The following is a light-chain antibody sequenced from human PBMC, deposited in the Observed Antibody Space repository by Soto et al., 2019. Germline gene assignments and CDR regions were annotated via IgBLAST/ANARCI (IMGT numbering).Light chain of an antibody. CDR2: EVS. CDR3: CSYAGSSTVV. Sequence: QSALTQPASVSGSPGQSITISCTGTSSDVGSYNLVSWYQQHPGKAPKLMIYEVSKRPSGVSNRFSGSKSGNTASLTISGLPAEDEADYYCCSYAGSSTVVFGGGTKLTVL. J-gene: IGLJ2*01. CDR1: SSDVGSYNL. V-gene: IGLV2-23*02.